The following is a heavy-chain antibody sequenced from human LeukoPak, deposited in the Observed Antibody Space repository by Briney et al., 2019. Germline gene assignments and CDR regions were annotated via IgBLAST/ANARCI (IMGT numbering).Heavy chain of an antibody. CDR1: GGSISGFY. D-gene: IGHD2-15*01. CDR3: ARHPFATPFDY. J-gene: IGHJ4*02. Sequence: SETLSLTCTVSGGSISGFYWSWIRQPPGKGLEWIGYVYYSGDSNYNPSLKSRVTMSLDTSKNQLSLRLSSVTAADTAVYYCARHPFATPFDYWGRGTLVTVSS. V-gene: IGHV4-59*08. CDR2: VYYSGDS.